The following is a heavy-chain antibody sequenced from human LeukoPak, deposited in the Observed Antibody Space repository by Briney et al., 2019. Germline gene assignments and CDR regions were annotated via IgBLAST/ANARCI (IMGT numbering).Heavy chain of an antibody. CDR1: GFTFSAYY. D-gene: IGHD4-17*01. CDR2: ISGSSSDR. Sequence: GGSPRLSCAASGFTFSAYYMAWLRHAPGNGPEWVSHISGSSSDRRYADSVKGRFTISRDNAKSSLYLQMNSLRAEDTAVYYCARDDDGDNPPDFWGQGTLVTVS. V-gene: IGHV3-11*05. J-gene: IGHJ4*02. CDR3: ARDDDGDNPPDF.